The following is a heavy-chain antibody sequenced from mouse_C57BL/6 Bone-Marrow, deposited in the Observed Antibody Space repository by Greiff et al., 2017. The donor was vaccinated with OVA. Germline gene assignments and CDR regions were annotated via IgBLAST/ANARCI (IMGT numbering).Heavy chain of an antibody. CDR1: GYTFTSYW. CDR2: IHPNSGST. CDR3: SRSGGFDY. V-gene: IGHV1-64*01. J-gene: IGHJ2*01. Sequence: VQLQQPGAELVKPGASVKLSCKASGYTFTSYWMHWVKQRPGQGLEWIGMIHPNSGSTNYNQKFKSKATLTVDKSSSTAYMQLSSLTSEDSAVYYCSRSGGFDYWGQGTTLTVSS.